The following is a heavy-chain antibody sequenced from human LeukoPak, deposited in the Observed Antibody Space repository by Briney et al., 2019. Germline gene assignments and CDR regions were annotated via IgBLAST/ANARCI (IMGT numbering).Heavy chain of an antibody. CDR2: INQDGTEK. D-gene: IGHD3-10*01. V-gene: IGHV3-7*01. J-gene: IGHJ6*03. CDR3: ARVDSGIDFYYTDV. CDR1: GFTFKNYW. Sequence: GGSLRLSCAASGFTFKNYWMSWVRQAPGKGLEWVAHINQDGTEKYRVDSVRGRFTISRDNPKNSLYLQMNSLRLEDTAVYYCARVDSGIDFYYTDVWAKGTTVTVSS.